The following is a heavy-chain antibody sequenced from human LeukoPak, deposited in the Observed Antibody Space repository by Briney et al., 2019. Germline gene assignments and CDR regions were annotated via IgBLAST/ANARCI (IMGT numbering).Heavy chain of an antibody. J-gene: IGHJ5*02. V-gene: IGHV1-69*05. D-gene: IGHD3-22*01. Sequence: GASVKVSCKASGGTFSSYAISWVRQAPGQGLEWMGGIIPIFGTANYAQKFQGRVTITTDESTSTAYMELSSLRSEDTAVYYCARGRYYYDSSGCGLNWFDPWGQGTLVTVSS. CDR3: ARGRYYYDSSGCGLNWFDP. CDR1: GGTFSSYA. CDR2: IIPIFGTA.